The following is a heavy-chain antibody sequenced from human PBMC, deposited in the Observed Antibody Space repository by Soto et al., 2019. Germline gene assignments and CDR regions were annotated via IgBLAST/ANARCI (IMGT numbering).Heavy chain of an antibody. CDR2: IYSCGST. D-gene: IGHD6-13*01. J-gene: IGHJ6*02. CDR3: ARARGVGCSSSWYVGLNDYGMDV. Sequence: GGSLRLSCAASGFTVSSNYMSWVRQAPGKGLEWVSVIYSCGSTYYADSVKGRFTISRDNSKNTLYLQMNSLRAEDTAVYYCARARGVGCSSSWYVGLNDYGMDVWGQGTTVTVSS. V-gene: IGHV3-66*03. CDR1: GFTVSSNY.